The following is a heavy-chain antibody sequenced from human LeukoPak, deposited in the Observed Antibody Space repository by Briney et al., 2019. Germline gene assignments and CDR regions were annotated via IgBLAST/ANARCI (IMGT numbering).Heavy chain of an antibody. D-gene: IGHD2-2*02. CDR3: ATGLLCSSTSCYSPPETYYYYYMDV. Sequence: ASVKISCKVSGHTFTDYYMHWVQQAPGKGLEWMGLVDPEDGETIYAEKFQGRVTITADTSTDTAYMELSSLRSEDTAVYYCATGLLCSSTSCYSPPETYYYYYMDVWGKGTTVTVSS. V-gene: IGHV1-69-2*01. CDR2: VDPEDGET. J-gene: IGHJ6*03. CDR1: GHTFTDYY.